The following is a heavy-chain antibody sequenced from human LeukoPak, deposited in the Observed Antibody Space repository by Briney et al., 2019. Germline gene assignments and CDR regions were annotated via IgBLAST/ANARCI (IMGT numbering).Heavy chain of an antibody. V-gene: IGHV3-33*08. CDR3: ARDRERYFDWLLSPYYYYGMDV. Sequence: PGGSLRLSCAASGFTFSNAWMNWVRQAPGKGLEWVAVIWYDGSNKYYADSVKGRFTISRDNSKNTLYLQMNSLRAEDTAVYYCARDRERYFDWLLSPYYYYGMDVWGQGTTVTVSS. CDR1: GFTFSNAW. CDR2: IWYDGSNK. J-gene: IGHJ6*02. D-gene: IGHD3-9*01.